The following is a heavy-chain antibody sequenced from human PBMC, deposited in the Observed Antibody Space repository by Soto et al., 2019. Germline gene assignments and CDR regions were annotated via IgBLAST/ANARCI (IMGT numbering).Heavy chain of an antibody. V-gene: IGHV2-70*11. CDR3: SRIQIPSAPYY. CDR2: IDWDDRK. Sequence: SGPTLVNPTQTLTLTCSFSGFSLSTSGMCVSWIRQPPGKALEWLARIDWDDRKYYTTSLKTRLTISKDTTKNQVVLTMTNMDPVDTATYYCSRIQIPSAPYYWGQGALVTVSS. J-gene: IGHJ4*02. D-gene: IGHD2-21*01. CDR1: GFSLSTSGMC.